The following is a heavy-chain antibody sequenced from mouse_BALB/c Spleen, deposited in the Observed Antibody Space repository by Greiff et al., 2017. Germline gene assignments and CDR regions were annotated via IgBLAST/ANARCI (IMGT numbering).Heavy chain of an antibody. V-gene: IGHV6-6*02. D-gene: IGHD1-2*01. CDR1: GFTFSNYW. CDR2: IRLKSNNYAT. J-gene: IGHJ1*01. CDR3: TRNYGPNWYFDV. Sequence: DVKLVESGGGLVQPGGSMKLSCVASGFTFSNYWMNWVRQSPEKGLEWVAEIRLKSNNYATHYAESVKGRFTISRDDSKSSVYLQMNNLRAEDTGIYYCTRNYGPNWYFDVWGAGTTVTVSS.